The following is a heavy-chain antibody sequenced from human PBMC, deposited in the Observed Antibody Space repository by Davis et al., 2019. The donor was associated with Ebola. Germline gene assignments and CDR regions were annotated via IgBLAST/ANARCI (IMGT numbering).Heavy chain of an antibody. V-gene: IGHV3-7*01. CDR2: IKQDGSEK. D-gene: IGHD3-3*01. CDR3: ARDQPFGVVISFTFDY. Sequence: GGSLRLSCAASGFTFSSYWMSWVRQAPGKGLEWVANIKQDGSEKYYVDSVKGRFTISRDNAKNLLYLQMNSLRAEDTAVYYCARDQPFGVVISFTFDYWGQGTLVTVSS. CDR1: GFTFSSYW. J-gene: IGHJ4*02.